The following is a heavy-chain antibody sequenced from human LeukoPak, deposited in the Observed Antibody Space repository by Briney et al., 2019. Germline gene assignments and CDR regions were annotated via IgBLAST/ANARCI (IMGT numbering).Heavy chain of an antibody. Sequence: EAGGSLRLSCAASGFTFSSYAMHWVRQAPGKGLEWVAVISYDGSNKYYADSVKGRFTISRDNSKNTLYLQMNSLRAEDTAVYYCARDGGRYYPFDWLFDYWGQGTLVTVSS. D-gene: IGHD3-9*01. J-gene: IGHJ4*02. V-gene: IGHV3-30-3*01. CDR3: ARDGGRYYPFDWLFDY. CDR1: GFTFSSYA. CDR2: ISYDGSNK.